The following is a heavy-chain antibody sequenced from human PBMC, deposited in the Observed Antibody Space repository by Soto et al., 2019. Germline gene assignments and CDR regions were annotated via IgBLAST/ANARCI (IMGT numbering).Heavy chain of an antibody. V-gene: IGHV3-73*01. CDR3: TRHEPSPF. J-gene: IGHJ4*02. Sequence: GGPMRLSYAVSGFTFSGSAMHWVSQASGKGLEWVGRIRSKANSYATAYAASMKGRFTISRDDSKNTAYLQMNSLKTEDTAVYYCTRHEPSPFWGQGTLVTVSS. CDR2: IRSKANSYAT. CDR1: GFTFSGSA.